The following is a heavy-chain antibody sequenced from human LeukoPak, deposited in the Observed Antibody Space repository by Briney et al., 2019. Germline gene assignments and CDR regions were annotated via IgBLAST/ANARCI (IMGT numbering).Heavy chain of an antibody. J-gene: IGHJ4*02. CDR2: FDPEDGET. V-gene: IGHV1-24*01. CDR1: GYTLTELS. D-gene: IGHD3-9*01. Sequence: GASVKVSCKVSGYTLTELSMHWVRQAPGKGLEWMGGFDPEDGETIYAQKFQGRVTMTEDTSTDTAYMELSSLRSEDTAVYYCARSPQLFDRLLDGDSQYYFDYWGQGTLVTVSS. CDR3: ARSPQLFDRLLDGDSQYYFDY.